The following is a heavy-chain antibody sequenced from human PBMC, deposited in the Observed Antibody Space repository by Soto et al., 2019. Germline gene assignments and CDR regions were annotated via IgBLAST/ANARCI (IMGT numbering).Heavy chain of an antibody. CDR2: ISYDGSNK. V-gene: IGHV3-30*18. J-gene: IGHJ4*02. D-gene: IGHD3-3*01. CDR3: ANPVVDFWSGYYLPEKARELDY. Sequence: QVQLVESGGGVVQPGRSLRLSCAASGFTFSSYGMHWVRQAPGKGLEWVAVISYDGSNKYYADSVKGRFTISRDNSKNTLYLQMNSLRAEDTAVYYCANPVVDFWSGYYLPEKARELDYWGQGTLVTVSS. CDR1: GFTFSSYG.